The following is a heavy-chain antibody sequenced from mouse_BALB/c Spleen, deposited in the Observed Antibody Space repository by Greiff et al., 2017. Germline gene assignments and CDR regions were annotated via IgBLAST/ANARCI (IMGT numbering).Heavy chain of an antibody. CDR2: IWSGGST. CDR1: GFSLTSYG. Sequence: VMLVESGPGLVQPSQSLSITCTVSGFSLTSYGVHWVRQSPGKGLEWLGVIWSGGSTDYNAAFISRLSISKDNSKSQVFFKMNSLQADDTAIYYCARNRNWDPRAMDYWGQGTSVTVSS. CDR3: ARNRNWDPRAMDY. J-gene: IGHJ4*01. V-gene: IGHV2-4-1*01. D-gene: IGHD4-1*01.